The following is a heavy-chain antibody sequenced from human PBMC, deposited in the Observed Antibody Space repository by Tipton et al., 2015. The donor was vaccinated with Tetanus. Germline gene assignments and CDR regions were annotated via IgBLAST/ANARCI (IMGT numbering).Heavy chain of an antibody. CDR2: ISYSGSA. Sequence: TLSLTCTVSDGSLGTFYWTWIRQPPGRGLEWIGYISYSGSAKYNPSLKSRLTISVDTSRAQFSLKLRSVTAADTAVYYCAKEALGVLNLWGKGTTVIVSS. CDR3: AKEALGVLNL. D-gene: IGHD1-14*01. J-gene: IGHJ6*04. CDR1: DGSLGTFY. V-gene: IGHV4-59*01.